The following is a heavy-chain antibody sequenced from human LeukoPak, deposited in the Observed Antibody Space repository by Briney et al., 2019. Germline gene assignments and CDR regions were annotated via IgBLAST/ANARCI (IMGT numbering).Heavy chain of an antibody. J-gene: IGHJ3*02. D-gene: IGHD4-17*01. CDR3: ARHEDYDDAFDI. CDR1: GYSISSGYY. V-gene: IGHV4-38-2*01. Sequence: SETLSLTCAVSGYSISSGYYWGWIRQPPGKGLEWIGSIYHSGSTYYNPSLKSRVTISVDTSKNQFSLKLSPVTAADTAVYYCARHEDYDDAFDIWGQGTMVTVSS. CDR2: IYHSGST.